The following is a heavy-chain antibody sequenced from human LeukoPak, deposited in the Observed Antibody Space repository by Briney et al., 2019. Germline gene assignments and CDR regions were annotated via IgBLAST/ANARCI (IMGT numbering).Heavy chain of an antibody. D-gene: IGHD3-22*01. CDR2: IWYDGSNK. CDR1: GFTFSSYG. V-gene: IGHV3-33*01. Sequence: SLRLSCAASGFTFSSYGMHWVRQAPGKGLEWVAVIWYDGSNKYYADSVKGRFTISRDNSKNTLYLQMNSLRAEDTAVYYCARDLSDEYYDSSGYPFDYWGQGTLVTVSS. J-gene: IGHJ4*02. CDR3: ARDLSDEYYDSSGYPFDY.